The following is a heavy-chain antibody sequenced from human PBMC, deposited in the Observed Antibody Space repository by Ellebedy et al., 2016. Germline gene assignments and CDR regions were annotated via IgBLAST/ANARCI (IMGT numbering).Heavy chain of an antibody. J-gene: IGHJ5*02. Sequence: GESLKISCAASGFTFCSYWMSWVRQAPGKGLEWVAHIKEDGSEKHYVDSVKGRFTISRDNAKNLLYLQMNSLRAEDTAVFYCATGRANATWGRGTLVTVSS. CDR2: IKEDGSEK. CDR1: GFTFCSYW. CDR3: ATGRANAT. V-gene: IGHV3-7*01.